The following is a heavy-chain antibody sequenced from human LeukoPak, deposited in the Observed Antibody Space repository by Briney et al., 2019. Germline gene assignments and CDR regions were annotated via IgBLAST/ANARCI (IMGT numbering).Heavy chain of an antibody. CDR3: ARVHSGSYNWFDP. D-gene: IGHD1-26*01. V-gene: IGHV1-8*03. CDR2: MNPNSGST. J-gene: IGHJ5*02. CDR1: GYTFTSYD. Sequence: ASVKVSCKASGYTFTSYDINWVRQATGQGLEWMGWMNPNSGSTGYAQKFQGRVTITRNTSISIAYMELSSLRSEDTAVYYCARVHSGSYNWFDPWGQRTLVTVSS.